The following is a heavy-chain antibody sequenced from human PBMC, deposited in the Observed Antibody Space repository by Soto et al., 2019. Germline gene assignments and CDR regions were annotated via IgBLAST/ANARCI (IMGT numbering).Heavy chain of an antibody. CDR3: ARDGAMVRGVPEALDY. D-gene: IGHD3-10*01. CDR1: GYTFTSYY. Sequence: QVQLVQSGAEVKKPGASVKVSCKASGYTFTSYYMHWVRQAPGQGLEWMGIINPSGGSTSYAQKFQGRVTMTRDTSTSTVYMELSSLRSEDTAVYSCARDGAMVRGVPEALDYWGQGTLVTVSS. V-gene: IGHV1-46*03. J-gene: IGHJ4*02. CDR2: INPSGGST.